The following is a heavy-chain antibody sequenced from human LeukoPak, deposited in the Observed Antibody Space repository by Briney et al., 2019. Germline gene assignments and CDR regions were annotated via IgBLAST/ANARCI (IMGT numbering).Heavy chain of an antibody. CDR3: AKAGAMIVVVIPADY. D-gene: IGHD3-22*01. Sequence: GGSLRLSCAASGFTFSSYAMSCVRQAPGKGLEWVSAISGSGGSTYYADSVKGRFTISRDNSKNTLYLQMNSLRAEDTAVYYCAKAGAMIVVVIPADYWGQGTLVTVSS. V-gene: IGHV3-23*01. CDR2: ISGSGGST. J-gene: IGHJ4*02. CDR1: GFTFSSYA.